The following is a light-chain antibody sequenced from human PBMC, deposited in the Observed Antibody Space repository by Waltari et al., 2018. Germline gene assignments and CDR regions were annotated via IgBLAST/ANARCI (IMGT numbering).Light chain of an antibody. Sequence: SCRASQSVARSLAWYQQKPGQAPRLLIYDASSRATDIPDRFSGSGSGTDFSLTISRLEPEDFAVYYCQKYVSLPATFGQGTKVEIK. CDR3: QKYVSLPAT. CDR2: DAS. J-gene: IGKJ1*01. V-gene: IGKV3-20*01. CDR1: QSVARS.